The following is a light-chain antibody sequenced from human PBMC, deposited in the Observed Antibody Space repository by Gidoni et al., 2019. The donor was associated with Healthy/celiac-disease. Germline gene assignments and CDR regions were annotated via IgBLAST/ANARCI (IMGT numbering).Light chain of an antibody. J-gene: IGKJ2*01. CDR3: QQRSNWLHT. CDR1: QSVSSY. Sequence: EIVLTQSPATLSLSPGERATLSCRASQSVSSYLAWYNQKPGQAPRLLIYDASNRATGIPARFSGSGSGTDFTLTISILEPEDFAVYYCQQRSNWLHTFGQGTKLEIK. V-gene: IGKV3-11*01. CDR2: DAS.